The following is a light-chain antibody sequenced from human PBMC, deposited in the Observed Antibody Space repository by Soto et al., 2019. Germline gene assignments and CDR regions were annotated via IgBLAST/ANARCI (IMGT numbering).Light chain of an antibody. CDR2: VVS. CDR1: RTDVADGYDY. V-gene: IGLV2-14*03. J-gene: IGLJ1*01. Sequence: QSVLTQPASVSGSPGQSIAISCTGVRTDVADGYDYVSWYQQHPGPAPHRIIYVVSNRPSGVSDRFSGSKSGTTASLTIAGLQAEDEADDYCQSYYSSLRGYVLGTGTKVTVL. CDR3: QSYYSSLRGYV.